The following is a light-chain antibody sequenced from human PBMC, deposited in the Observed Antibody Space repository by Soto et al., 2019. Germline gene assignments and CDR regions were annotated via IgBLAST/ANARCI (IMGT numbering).Light chain of an antibody. CDR1: SSDVGGYNF. V-gene: IGLV2-14*01. CDR3: SSYTSSSTLDVV. J-gene: IGLJ2*01. Sequence: QSALTQPASVSGSPGQSITISCAGTSSDVGGYNFVSWYQQHPGKAPKLIIYEVSTRPSGVSNRFSGSKSGNTASLTISGLQAEDEAESYCSSYTSSSTLDVVFGVGTKLTVL. CDR2: EVS.